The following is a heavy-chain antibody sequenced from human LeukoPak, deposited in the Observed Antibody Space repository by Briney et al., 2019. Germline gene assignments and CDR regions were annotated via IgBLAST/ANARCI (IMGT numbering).Heavy chain of an antibody. CDR1: GFTFSTHW. CDR3: ARGLVGPDY. D-gene: IGHD2-8*02. J-gene: IGHJ4*02. V-gene: IGHV3-74*01. Sequence: GGSLRLSCAASGFTFSTHWMHWVRQAPGKGLVWVSRINNDGSDATYGDSVEGRFTISRDNGKNTLFLHMNSLRVDDTAVYYCARGLVGPDYWGQGTLVTVSS. CDR2: INNDGSDA.